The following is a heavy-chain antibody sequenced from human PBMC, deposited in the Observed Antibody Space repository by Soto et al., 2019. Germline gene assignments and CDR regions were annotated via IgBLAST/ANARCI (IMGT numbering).Heavy chain of an antibody. CDR2: ISTYNGNT. CDR1: GFTFTNYG. CDR3: ARDAHHFWSVSHYGMDV. V-gene: IGHV1-18*01. J-gene: IGHJ6*02. D-gene: IGHD3-3*02. Sequence: QVQLVQSGGEVKKPGASVKVSCKASGFTFTNYGIVWVRQAPGQGLEWMGWISTYNGNTDYAQKFQGRVTMTADTSTSTAYMELRSLRSDDTAVYYCARDAHHFWSVSHYGMDVWGHGTTVTVSS.